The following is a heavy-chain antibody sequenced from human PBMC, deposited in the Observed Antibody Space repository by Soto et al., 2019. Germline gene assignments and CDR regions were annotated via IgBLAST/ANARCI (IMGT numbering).Heavy chain of an antibody. V-gene: IGHV4-59*01. J-gene: IGHJ6*03. CDR1: GGSISSYY. CDR3: ARVLSSSWYHYYHLAV. CDR2: IYYSGST. D-gene: IGHD6-6*01. Sequence: PSETLSLTCTVSGGSISSYYWSWIRQPPGKGLEWIGYIYYSGSTNYNPSLKSRVTISVDTSKNQFSLKLSSVTAADTAVYYCARVLSSSWYHYYHLAVWGKGTTVTVSS.